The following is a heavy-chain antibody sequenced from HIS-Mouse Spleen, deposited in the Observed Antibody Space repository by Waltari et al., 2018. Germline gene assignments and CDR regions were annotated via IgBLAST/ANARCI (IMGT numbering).Heavy chain of an antibody. CDR3: ARAAIGWTPRADP. Sequence: QVQLVQSGAEVKKPGASVKVSCKASGYTFTAYYMHWVRQAPGQGLEWMGGVNQKSGGTNNAQKFQGRVTMTRDTSISTAYMELSRLRSDDTAVYYCARAAIGWTPRADPWGQGTLVTVSS. CDR1: GYTFTAYY. J-gene: IGHJ5*02. CDR2: VNQKSGGT. D-gene: IGHD6-19*01. V-gene: IGHV1-2*02.